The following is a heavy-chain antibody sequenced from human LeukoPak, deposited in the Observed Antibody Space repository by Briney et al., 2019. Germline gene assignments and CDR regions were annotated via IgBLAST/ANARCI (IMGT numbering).Heavy chain of an antibody. D-gene: IGHD4-17*01. CDR2: INHSGST. Sequence: SETLSLTCAVYGGSFSGYYWSWIRQPPGKGLEWIGEINHSGSTNYNPSLKSRVTMSVDTSKNQFSLKLSSVTAADTAVYYCARDPYGRIGGIDYWGQGTLVTVSS. J-gene: IGHJ4*02. CDR1: GGSFSGYY. CDR3: ARDPYGRIGGIDY. V-gene: IGHV4-34*01.